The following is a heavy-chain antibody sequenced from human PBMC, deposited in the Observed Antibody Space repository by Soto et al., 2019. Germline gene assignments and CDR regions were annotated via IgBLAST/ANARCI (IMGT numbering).Heavy chain of an antibody. D-gene: IGHD2-15*01. CDR3: ASRGSR. V-gene: IGHV3-48*03. CDR2: IHPGGQTI. CDR1: GFTFSSSE. J-gene: IGHJ3*01. Sequence: EVQLVESGGGLVQPGGSLRLSCAASGFTFSSSEMYWVRQAPGKGLEWISYIHPGGQTIFYAESVKGRFTISRDNAKHSVYLQRNSLSAEDTAVYYCASRGSRWGRGTKVTVSS.